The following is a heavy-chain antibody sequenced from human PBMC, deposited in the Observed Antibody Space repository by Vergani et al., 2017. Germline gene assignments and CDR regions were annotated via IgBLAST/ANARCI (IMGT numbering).Heavy chain of an antibody. CDR2: ISWNSGSI. CDR3: ARVLGAVDIVTPDDFDY. D-gene: IGHD5-12*01. V-gene: IGHV3-9*01. J-gene: IGHJ4*02. CDR1: GFTFDDYA. Sequence: EVQLVESGGGLVQPGRSLRLSCAASGFTFDDYAMHWVRQAPGKGLEWVSGISWNSGSIGYADSVKGRFTISRDNAKNSLYLQMNSLRAEDTALYYCARVLGAVDIVTPDDFDYWGQGTLVTVSS.